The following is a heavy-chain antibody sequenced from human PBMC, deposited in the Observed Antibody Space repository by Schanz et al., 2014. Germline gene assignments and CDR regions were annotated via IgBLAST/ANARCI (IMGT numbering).Heavy chain of an antibody. J-gene: IGHJ3*02. CDR2: IISSGGSK. D-gene: IGHD3-10*01. Sequence: EVQLVESGGGWVQPGGSLRLSCAASGFTFSDYSMNWVRQAPGKGLEWVAAIISSGGSKYYADSVKGRFTISRDNTKNTSQQQMNSRRADETAVYYCGKGRVGELSAFDIWGQGTMVTVSS. V-gene: IGHV3-23*04. CDR1: GFTFSDYS. CDR3: GKGRVGELSAFDI.